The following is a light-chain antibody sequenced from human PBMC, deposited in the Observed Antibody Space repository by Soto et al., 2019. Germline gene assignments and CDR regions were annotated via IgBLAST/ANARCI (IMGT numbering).Light chain of an antibody. CDR3: QTWGTGIRV. CDR1: SGHSNYA. Sequence: QSVLAQSPSASASLGASVKLTCTLSSGHSNYAIAWHQQQPGKGPRYLMRLNSDGSYSKGDGIPDRFSGSSSGAERYLIISSLQSEDEADYYCQTWGTGIRVFGGGTQLTVL. J-gene: IGLJ7*01. V-gene: IGLV4-69*01. CDR2: LNSDGSY.